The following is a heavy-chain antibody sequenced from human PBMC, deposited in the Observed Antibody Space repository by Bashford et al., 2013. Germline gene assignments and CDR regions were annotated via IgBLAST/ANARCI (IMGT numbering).Heavy chain of an antibody. J-gene: IGHJ4*02. CDR2: ISGSGGGT. Sequence: GSLRLSCAASKFIFDNFAMSWVRQAPGKGLEWVSTISGSGGGTYYADSVKGRFTISRDNSKNTLYLQMNSLRAEDTAVYYCAKVNLRFFDYWGQGTLVTVSS. CDR3: AKVNLRFFDY. D-gene: IGHD5-12*01. V-gene: IGHV3-23*01. CDR1: KFIFDNFA.